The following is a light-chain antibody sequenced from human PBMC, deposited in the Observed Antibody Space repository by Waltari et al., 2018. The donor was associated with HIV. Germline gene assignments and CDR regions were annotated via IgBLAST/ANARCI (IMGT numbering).Light chain of an antibody. CDR3: CSYAGSGTFVV. Sequence: QSALTQPASVSGSPGQSITLSCSGTWSDIGSYDLVSWYQPFPGKAPKRILYDVNERPSGVSPRYSGSKSGNPASLVISGLQSEDEADYYCCSYAGSGTFVVFGGGTRLTV. CDR2: DVN. J-gene: IGLJ3*02. V-gene: IGLV2-23*02. CDR1: WSDIGSYDL.